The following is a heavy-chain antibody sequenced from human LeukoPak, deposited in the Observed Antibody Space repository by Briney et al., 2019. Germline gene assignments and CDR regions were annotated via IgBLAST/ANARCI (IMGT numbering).Heavy chain of an antibody. CDR2: IIPILGIA. J-gene: IGHJ4*02. V-gene: IGHV1-69*02. Sequence: SVRVSCKASGGTFSSYTISWVRQAPGQGLEWMGRIIPILGIANYAQKFQGRVTITADKSTSTAYMELSSLRSEDTAVYYCARSGYQWRFFDYWGQGTLVTVSS. CDR1: GGTFSSYT. D-gene: IGHD3-3*01. CDR3: ARSGYQWRFFDY.